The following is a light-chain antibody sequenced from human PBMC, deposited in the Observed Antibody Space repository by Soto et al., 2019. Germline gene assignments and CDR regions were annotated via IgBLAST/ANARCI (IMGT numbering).Light chain of an antibody. CDR3: ASWDDSLNGLL. J-gene: IGLJ1*01. CDR2: DNN. CDR1: SSNIGINA. V-gene: IGLV1-44*01. Sequence: QSVLTQPPSTSATPGQRVTISCSGSSSNIGINAVNWYQQLPGAAPKLLMYDNNQRPSGVPDRVSGSKSGTSASLGISGLQSEDEADYYCASWDDSLNGLLFGTGTKLTVL.